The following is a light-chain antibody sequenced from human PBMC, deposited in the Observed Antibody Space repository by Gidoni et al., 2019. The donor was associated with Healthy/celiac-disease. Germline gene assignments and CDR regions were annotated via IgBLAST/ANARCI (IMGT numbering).Light chain of an antibody. CDR1: SSDVGGYNS. J-gene: IGLJ2*01. CDR3: SSYTSSSFGV. Sequence: QSALTQPASVSGSPGQSITISCTGTSSDVGGYNSVSWYQQHPGKAPTLMIYDVSNRPSGGSKRFSGAKSGNTASLTISGLQAEDEADYYCSSYTSSSFGVFGGGTKLTVL. CDR2: DVS. V-gene: IGLV2-14*01.